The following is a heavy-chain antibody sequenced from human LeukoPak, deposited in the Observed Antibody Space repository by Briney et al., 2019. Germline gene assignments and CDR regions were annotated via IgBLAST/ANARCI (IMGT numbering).Heavy chain of an antibody. CDR1: GFSFSSYT. CDR2: ISYDGSNK. CDR3: ASGYSYGYLVY. D-gene: IGHD5-18*01. V-gene: IGHV3-30*04. J-gene: IGHJ4*02. Sequence: QPGGSLRLSCAGSGFSFSSYTMHWVRQAPGKGLEWVAVISYDGSNKYYADSVKGRFTISRDNSKNTLYLQMNSLRAEDTAVYYCASGYSYGYLVYWGQGTLVTVSS.